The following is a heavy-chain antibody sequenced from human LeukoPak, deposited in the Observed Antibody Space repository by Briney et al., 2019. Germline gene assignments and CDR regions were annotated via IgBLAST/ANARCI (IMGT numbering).Heavy chain of an antibody. CDR1: GGSFSCYY. D-gene: IGHD1-1*01. Sequence: SETLSLTCAAYGGSFSCYYRSWIRQPPGKGLEWIGEINHSGSTNYNPSLKSRVTISVDTSKNQFSLKLSSVTAADTAVYYCASAKLERRAFRCYYYASDFWGQGTTVTVSS. J-gene: IGHJ6*02. CDR2: INHSGST. V-gene: IGHV4-34*01. CDR3: ASAKLERRAFRCYYYASDF.